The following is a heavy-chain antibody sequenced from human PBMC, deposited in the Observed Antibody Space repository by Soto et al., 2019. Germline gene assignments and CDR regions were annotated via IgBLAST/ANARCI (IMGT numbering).Heavy chain of an antibody. CDR2: IYYSGST. CDR1: GGAISSGGYY. Sequence: PSETLSLTCTVSGGAISSGGYYWSWIRQHPGKGLEWIGYIYYSGSTYYNPSLKSRVTISLDTSKNQFSLKLSSVTAADTAVYYCARGERLLPLDYWGQGTLVTVSS. D-gene: IGHD3-22*01. CDR3: ARGERLLPLDY. J-gene: IGHJ4*02. V-gene: IGHV4-31*03.